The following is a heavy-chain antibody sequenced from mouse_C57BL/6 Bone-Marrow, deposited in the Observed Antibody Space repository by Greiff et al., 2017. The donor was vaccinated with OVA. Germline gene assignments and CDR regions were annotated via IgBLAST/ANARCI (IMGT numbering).Heavy chain of an antibody. CDR2: IYPGSGST. CDR1: GYTFTSYW. Sequence: QVQLQQSGAELVKPGASVKMSCKASGYTFTSYWITWVKQRPGQGLEWIGDIYPGSGSTNYNEKFKSKATLTVDTSSSTAYMQLSSLTSEDSAVYYCARSTYDGYSHWYFDVWGTGTTVTVSS. D-gene: IGHD2-3*01. V-gene: IGHV1-55*01. CDR3: ARSTYDGYSHWYFDV. J-gene: IGHJ1*03.